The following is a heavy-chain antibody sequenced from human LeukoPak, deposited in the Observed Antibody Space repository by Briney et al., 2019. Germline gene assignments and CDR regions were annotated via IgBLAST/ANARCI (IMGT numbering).Heavy chain of an antibody. D-gene: IGHD3-10*01. J-gene: IGHJ4*02. CDR2: INHSGST. CDR1: GGSFSGYY. Sequence: SETLSLICAVYGGSFSGYYWTWIRQPPGKGLEWIGEINHSGSTNYNPSLKSRVTISVDTSKNQFSLKLSSVTAADTAAYYCARNGVRGVKKPYYFDYWGQGTLVTVSS. V-gene: IGHV4-34*01. CDR3: ARNGVRGVKKPYYFDY.